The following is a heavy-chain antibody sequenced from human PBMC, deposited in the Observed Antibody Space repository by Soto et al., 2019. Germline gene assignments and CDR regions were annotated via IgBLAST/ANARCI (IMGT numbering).Heavy chain of an antibody. V-gene: IGHV3-30-3*01. J-gene: IGHJ4*02. CDR2: ISYDGSNK. CDR1: GFTFSSYA. Sequence: GGSLRLSCAASGFTFSSYAMHWVRQAPGKGLEWVAVISYDGSNKYYADSVKGRFTISRDNSKNTLYLQMNSLRAEDTAVYYCAPPPYLRFDYWGQGTLVTVSS. CDR3: APPPYLRFDY.